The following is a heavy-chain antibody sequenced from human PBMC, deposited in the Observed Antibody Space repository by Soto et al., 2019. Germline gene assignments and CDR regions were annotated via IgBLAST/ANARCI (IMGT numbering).Heavy chain of an antibody. V-gene: IGHV3-23*01. J-gene: IGHJ4*02. CDR3: AKGPSSSSPPDY. CDR1: GSTFSNYA. CDR2: ISGSGGTT. D-gene: IGHD6-6*01. Sequence: EVQLLESGGGLVQTGESLRLSCAASGSTFSNYAMSWVRQAPGKGLEWVSSISGSGGTTYYADSVQGRFTISRDNSKNTLYLQMTSLRAEDTAVYFCAKGPSSSSPPDYWGQGSLVTVSS.